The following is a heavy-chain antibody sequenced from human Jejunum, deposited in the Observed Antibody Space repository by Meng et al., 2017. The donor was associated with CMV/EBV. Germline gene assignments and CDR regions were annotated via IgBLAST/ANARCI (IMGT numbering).Heavy chain of an antibody. V-gene: IGHV1-18*01. CDR1: YG. CDR3: ARDGRFLDWLLVDPQFFGLDV. CDR2: ISAKNGKI. D-gene: IGHD3/OR15-3a*01. J-gene: IGHJ6*02. Sequence: YGISGVRQATGQGLEWMGWISAKNGKINYAQKFQGRVTMTTDSPTSTTYMELRGLRSDDTAAYYCARDGRFLDWLLVDPQFFGLDVWGQGTTVTVSS.